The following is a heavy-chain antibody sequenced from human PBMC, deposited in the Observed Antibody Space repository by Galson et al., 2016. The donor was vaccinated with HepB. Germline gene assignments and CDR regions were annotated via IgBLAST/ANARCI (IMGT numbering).Heavy chain of an antibody. CDR2: INCSWNT. V-gene: IGHV4-59*08. CDR1: GGSISSYY. CDR3: ARRSTNYYSGMDV. Sequence: SETLSLTCSISGGSISSYYWSWIRQPPGKGLEWLGYINCSWNTYYNPSLKSRVTMSVDTSKNQFSLKLNSVTAADTAVYYCARRSTNYYSGMDVWGQGTTVTVSS. J-gene: IGHJ6*02.